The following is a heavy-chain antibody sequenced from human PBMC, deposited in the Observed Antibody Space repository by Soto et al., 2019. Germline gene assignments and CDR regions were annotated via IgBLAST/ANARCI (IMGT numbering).Heavy chain of an antibody. V-gene: IGHV1-58*01. CDR3: AAELRREVYYYYGMDV. CDR2: IVVGSGNT. Sequence: SVKVSFKASGFTFTSSAVQWVRQARGQRLEWIGWIVVGSGNTNYAQKFQERVTITRDMSTSTAYMELSSLRSEDTAVYYCAAELRREVYYYYGMDVWGQGTTVTVSS. J-gene: IGHJ6*02. CDR1: GFTFTSSA.